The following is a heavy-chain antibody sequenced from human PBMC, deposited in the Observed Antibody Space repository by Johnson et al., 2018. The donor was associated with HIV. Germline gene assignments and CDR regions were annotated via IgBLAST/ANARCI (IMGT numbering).Heavy chain of an antibody. CDR1: GFTFSNYA. CDR3: ALVGAHDAFDI. CDR2: IYSGGST. V-gene: IGHV3-66*01. Sequence: EVQLVESGGGLVQPGGSLRLSCAASGFTFSNYAMSWVRQAPGKGLEWVSVIYSGGSTYYADSVKGRFTISRDNSKNTLYLQMNSLRAEDTAVYYCALVGAHDAFDIWGQGTVVTVSS. D-gene: IGHD1-26*01. J-gene: IGHJ3*02.